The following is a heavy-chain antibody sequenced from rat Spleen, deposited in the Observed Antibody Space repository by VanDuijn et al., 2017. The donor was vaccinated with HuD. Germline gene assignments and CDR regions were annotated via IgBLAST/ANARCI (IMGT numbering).Heavy chain of an antibody. V-gene: IGHV5-31*01. J-gene: IGHJ2*01. CDR3: ASIPGFDY. D-gene: IGHD2-1*01. Sequence: DSVKGRFTISRDNAKSTLYLQMNSLRSEDTATYYCASIPGFDYWGQGVMVTVSS.